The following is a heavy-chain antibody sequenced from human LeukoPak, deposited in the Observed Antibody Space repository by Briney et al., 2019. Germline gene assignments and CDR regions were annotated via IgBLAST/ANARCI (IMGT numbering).Heavy chain of an antibody. CDR1: GFTFSSYA. CDR3: AKTRYTYGSHPDY. D-gene: IGHD5-18*01. CDR2: ISGGGGST. Sequence: GGSLRLSCAASGFTFSSYAMSWVRQAPGKGLEWVSGISGGGGSTYYADSVKGRFTISRDNSKNTLYLQMNSLRAEDTAVYYCAKTRYTYGSHPDYWGQGTLVTVSS. J-gene: IGHJ4*02. V-gene: IGHV3-23*01.